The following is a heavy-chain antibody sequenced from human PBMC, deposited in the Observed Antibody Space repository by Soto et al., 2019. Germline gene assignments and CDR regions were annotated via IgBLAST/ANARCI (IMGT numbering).Heavy chain of an antibody. CDR1: GGSITSYY. Sequence: PSETLSLTCPVSGGSITSYYWSGIRQPAGKGLEWIGNIYYSGNTKYNPSLKSRVTISVDTSKNQFSLKLSSVTAADTAVYYCARALYGSGVLDVWGQGTTVTVSS. CDR3: ARALYGSGVLDV. D-gene: IGHD3-10*01. CDR2: IYYSGNT. J-gene: IGHJ6*02. V-gene: IGHV4-59*12.